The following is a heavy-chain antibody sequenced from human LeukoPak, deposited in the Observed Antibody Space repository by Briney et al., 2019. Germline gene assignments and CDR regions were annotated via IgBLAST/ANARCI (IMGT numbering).Heavy chain of an antibody. CDR3: AALTFGGVIADAFDI. CDR2: IIPIFGTT. CDR1: GGTFNSYA. J-gene: IGHJ3*02. D-gene: IGHD3-16*02. Sequence: ASVKVSCKASGGTFNSYAISWVRQAPGQGLEWMGGIIPIFGTTNYARKFRGRVTLTADKSTRTAYMELSSLRSEDTAVYYCAALTFGGVIADAFDIWGQGTMVTVSS. V-gene: IGHV1-69*06.